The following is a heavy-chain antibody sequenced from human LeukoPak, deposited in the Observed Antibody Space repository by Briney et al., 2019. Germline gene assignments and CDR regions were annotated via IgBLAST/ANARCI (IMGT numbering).Heavy chain of an antibody. V-gene: IGHV3-7*01. D-gene: IGHD2-21*02. CDR2: IKHDGSVR. Sequence: GGSLRLSCAASGFTFSSYWMSWVRQAPGKGLEWVANIKHDGSVRYYVDSLKGRFTISRDNAKNSLYLQMNSLRVEDTVVYYCARNAPTVTAPDYWGQGTLVTVSS. CDR1: GFTFSSYW. J-gene: IGHJ4*02. CDR3: ARNAPTVTAPDY.